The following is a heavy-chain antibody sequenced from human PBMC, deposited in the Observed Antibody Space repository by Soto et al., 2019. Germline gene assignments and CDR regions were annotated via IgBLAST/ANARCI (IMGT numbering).Heavy chain of an antibody. V-gene: IGHV4-61*08. J-gene: IGHJ4*02. Sequence: PSETLALTCPISDVTITVDVYYYTRIRHPSGNGLGWLGHISNGGTTIYNAILESRVTISVDSSKKPFFLRLASVTAADTGTYDCARDPCGSDCYSGLDYRGQGARVT. CDR2: ISNGGTT. CDR1: DVTITVDVYY. CDR3: ARDPCGSDCYSGLDY. D-gene: IGHD2-21*02.